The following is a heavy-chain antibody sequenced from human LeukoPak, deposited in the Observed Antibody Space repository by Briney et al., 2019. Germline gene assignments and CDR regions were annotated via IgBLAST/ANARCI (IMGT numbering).Heavy chain of an antibody. J-gene: IGHJ4*02. V-gene: IGHV3-74*01. Sequence: RGSLRLSCVASGFSLSRYWMHRVRQAPGKGLVWVSRINSDGSTTTYADSVKGRFTISRDNAKNTLYLQMNSLRAEDTAVYYCTRERAGGFDLDYWGQGALVTVSS. CDR1: GFSLSRYW. CDR3: TRERAGGFDLDY. CDR2: INSDGSTT. D-gene: IGHD3-16*01.